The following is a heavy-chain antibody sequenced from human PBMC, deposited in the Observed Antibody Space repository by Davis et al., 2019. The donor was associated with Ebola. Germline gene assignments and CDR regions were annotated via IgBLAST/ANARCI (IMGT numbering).Heavy chain of an antibody. CDR2: VHGGNGNT. Sequence: ASVKVSCKASGFILTNYAIHWMRQAPGQRLEWVGWVHGGNGNTNYAQKLQGRVTMTTDTSTSTAYMELRSLRSDDTAVYYCAVRGYWGQGTLVTVSS. V-gene: IGHV1-3*01. J-gene: IGHJ4*02. CDR3: AVRGY. CDR1: GFILTNYA.